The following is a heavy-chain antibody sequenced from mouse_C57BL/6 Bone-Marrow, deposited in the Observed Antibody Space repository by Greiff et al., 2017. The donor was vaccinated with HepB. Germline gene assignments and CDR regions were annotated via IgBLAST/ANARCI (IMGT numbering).Heavy chain of an antibody. Sequence: VQLQQPGAELVKPGASVKLSCKASGYTFTSYWMHWVMQRPGQGLEWIGMIHPNSGSTNYNEKFKSKATLTVDKSSSTAYMQLSSLTSEDSAVYYGARGATVVADYWYFDVWGTGTTVTVSS. CDR3: ARGATVVADYWYFDV. CDR2: IHPNSGST. V-gene: IGHV1-64*01. J-gene: IGHJ1*03. D-gene: IGHD1-1*01. CDR1: GYTFTSYW.